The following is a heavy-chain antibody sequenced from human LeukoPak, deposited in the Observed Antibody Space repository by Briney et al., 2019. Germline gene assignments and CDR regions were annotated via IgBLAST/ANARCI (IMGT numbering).Heavy chain of an antibody. CDR1: GITVSSNY. CDR3: ARDAGGVFDY. CDR2: FYPAGST. Sequence: PGGSLRLSCAASGITVSSNYMSWVRQAPGKGLEWVSVFYPAGSTYYTDSVRGRFIISRDNSKNTLYLQMNSLRAEDTAVYYCARDAGGVFDYWGQGTLVTVSS. J-gene: IGHJ4*02. V-gene: IGHV3-53*01. D-gene: IGHD3-3*01.